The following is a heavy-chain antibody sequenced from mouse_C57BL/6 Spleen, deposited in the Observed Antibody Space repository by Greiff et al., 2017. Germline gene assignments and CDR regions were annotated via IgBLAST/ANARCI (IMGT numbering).Heavy chain of an antibody. CDR2: IYPGSGST. CDR1: GYTFTSYW. CDR3: ARRPLYYDYDDGYYFDY. Sequence: QVQLQQPGAELVKPGASVKMSCKASGYTFTSYWITWVKPRPGQGLEWIGDIYPGSGSTNYNEKFKSKATLTVDTSASTAYMQLSSLTSEDSAVYYCARRPLYYDYDDGYYFDYWGQGTTLTVSS. D-gene: IGHD2-4*01. J-gene: IGHJ2*01. V-gene: IGHV1-55*01.